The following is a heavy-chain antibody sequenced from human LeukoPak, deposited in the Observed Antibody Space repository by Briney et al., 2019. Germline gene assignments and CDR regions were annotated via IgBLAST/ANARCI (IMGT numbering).Heavy chain of an antibody. CDR2: IRAHNGNR. CDR3: ARDGHDAKSPLHDFWSGYYTTVRPPLN. V-gene: IGHV1-18*01. J-gene: IGHJ4*02. Sequence: GASVTVSCKSSVYTHTSYGISWVRQARGQGLEWMGWIRAHNGNRNYAQRLQGRVTMTTDTSTSTADMELRSLRSDDTAVYYCARDGHDAKSPLHDFWSGYYTTVRPPLNWGQGTLVTVSS. D-gene: IGHD3-3*01. CDR1: VYTHTSYG.